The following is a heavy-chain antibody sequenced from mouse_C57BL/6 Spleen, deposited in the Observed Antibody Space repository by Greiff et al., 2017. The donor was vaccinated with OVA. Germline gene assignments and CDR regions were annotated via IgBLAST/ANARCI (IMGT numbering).Heavy chain of an antibody. CDR1: GFTFSDYY. D-gene: IGHD6-2*01. V-gene: IGHV5-16*01. Sequence: EVKLMESEGGLVQPGSSMKLSCTASGFTFSDYYMAWVRQVPEKGLEWVANINYDGSSTYYLDSLKSRFIISRDNAKNILYLQMSSLKSEDTATYYCARTQLSLYAMDYWGQGTSVTVSS. CDR3: ARTQLSLYAMDY. J-gene: IGHJ4*01. CDR2: INYDGSST.